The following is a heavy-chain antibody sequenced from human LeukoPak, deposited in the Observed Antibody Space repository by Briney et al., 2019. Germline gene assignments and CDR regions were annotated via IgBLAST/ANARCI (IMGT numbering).Heavy chain of an antibody. D-gene: IGHD2-2*01. CDR3: ARCRSTNTCSPG. CDR1: GFTFSSYA. J-gene: IGHJ3*01. V-gene: IGHV3-64*01. Sequence: GGSLRLSCAASGFTFSSYAMHWVRQAPGKGLEYVSAISSNGGSTYDANSVKGRFTISRDNSKNTLYLQMGSLRAEDMAVYYCARCRSTNTCSPGWGQGTMVTVSS. CDR2: ISSNGGST.